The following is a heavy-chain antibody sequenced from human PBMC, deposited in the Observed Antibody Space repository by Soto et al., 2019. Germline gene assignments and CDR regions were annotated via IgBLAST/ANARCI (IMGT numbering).Heavy chain of an antibody. J-gene: IGHJ1*01. CDR3: ARDLTRRAAAGTSFQH. CDR1: GFTFSSYG. CDR2: IWYDGSNK. V-gene: IGHV3-33*01. D-gene: IGHD6-13*01. Sequence: QVQLVESGGGVVQPGRSLRLSCAASGFTFSSYGMHWVRQAPGKGLEWVAVIWYDGSNKYYADSVKGRFTISRDNSKNSLYLQMNSLRAEDTAVYYCARDLTRRAAAGTSFQHWGQGTLVTVSS.